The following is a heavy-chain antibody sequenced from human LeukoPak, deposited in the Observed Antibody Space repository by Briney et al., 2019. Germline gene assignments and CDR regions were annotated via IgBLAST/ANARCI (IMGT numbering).Heavy chain of an antibody. CDR2: IFPIDSET. CDR1: GYSFSSDW. D-gene: IGHD2-15*01. J-gene: IGHJ6*02. CDR3: TRGCSGGSCSRDAMDV. V-gene: IGHV5-51*01. Sequence: GESLKISCKASGYSFSSDWIAWVRQMPGKGLEWLGIIFPIDSETTYSPSFQGQVTISADKSISTSYLQWSSLKASDTAMYYCTRGCSGGSCSRDAMDVWGQGTMVTVSS.